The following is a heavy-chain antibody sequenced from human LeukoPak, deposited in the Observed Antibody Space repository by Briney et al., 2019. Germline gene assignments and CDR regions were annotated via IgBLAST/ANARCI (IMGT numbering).Heavy chain of an antibody. D-gene: IGHD3-9*01. V-gene: IGHV4-4*07. CDR1: GGSITSYY. CDR2: IYTSGTT. Sequence: PSETLSLTCTVSGGSITSYYWSWIRQPAGKGLEWIGRIYTSGTTNYNPSLKSRITMSVDPSKSQFSLRLRSVTAADTAIYYCARTRFSGDILTGFDNWGQGTLVTVAS. CDR3: ARTRFSGDILTGFDN. J-gene: IGHJ4*02.